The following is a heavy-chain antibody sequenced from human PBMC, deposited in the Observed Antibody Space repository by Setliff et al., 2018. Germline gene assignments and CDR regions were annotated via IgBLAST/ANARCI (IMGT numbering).Heavy chain of an antibody. CDR1: GGSIRSSNW. CDR3: ARGDGYGDAFDI. CDR2: IYHSGST. J-gene: IGHJ3*02. V-gene: IGHV4-4*02. D-gene: IGHD5-12*01. Sequence: SETLSLTCAVSGGSIRSSNWWSWVRQPPGKGLEWIGEIYHSGSTNYNPSLKSRVTISIDKSRDQFSLKLSSVTAADTAVYYCARGDGYGDAFDIWGQGTMVTVS.